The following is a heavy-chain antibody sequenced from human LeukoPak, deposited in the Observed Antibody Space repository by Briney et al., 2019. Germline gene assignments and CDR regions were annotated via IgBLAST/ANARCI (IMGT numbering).Heavy chain of an antibody. V-gene: IGHV3-48*01. J-gene: IGHJ6*02. CDR2: ISSSISTI. CDR3: ARDRSDIVVVVAATHYYYGMDV. CDR1: GFTFSSYS. D-gene: IGHD2-15*01. Sequence: GGSLRLSCAASGFTFSSYSINWVRQAPGKGLEWVSYISSSISTIYYADSVKGRFTISRDNSKNTLYLQMNSLRAEDTAVYYCARDRSDIVVVVAATHYYYGMDVWGQGTTVTVSS.